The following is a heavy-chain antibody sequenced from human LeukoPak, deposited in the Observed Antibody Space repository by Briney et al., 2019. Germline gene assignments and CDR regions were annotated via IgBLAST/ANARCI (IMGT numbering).Heavy chain of an antibody. V-gene: IGHV1-8*03. J-gene: IGHJ6*03. CDR3: VRGAGATISYYHYYMDV. Sequence: ASVKVSCKPSGYTFTSYDINWVRQATGQGLEWVGWMNPNSGNTGYAQKSQGRVTITRNTSISTAYMELSSLRSEDTAVYYCVRGAGATISYYHYYMDVWGKGTTVTVSS. CDR2: MNPNSGNT. D-gene: IGHD1-26*01. CDR1: GYTFTSYD.